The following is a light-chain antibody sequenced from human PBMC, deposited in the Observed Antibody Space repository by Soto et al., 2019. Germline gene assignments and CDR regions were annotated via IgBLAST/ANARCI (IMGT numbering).Light chain of an antibody. CDR2: DVN. CDR3: CSYAGTYTYV. V-gene: IGLV2-11*01. Sequence: QSVLTQPRSVSGSPGQSVTISCTGTSSDVGGWTYVSWYQHHPGKAPKLMIYDVNKRPSGVPDRFSGSKSGNTASLTISGLQADDEADYYCCSYAGTYTYVFGTGTKVTVL. CDR1: SSDVGGWTY. J-gene: IGLJ1*01.